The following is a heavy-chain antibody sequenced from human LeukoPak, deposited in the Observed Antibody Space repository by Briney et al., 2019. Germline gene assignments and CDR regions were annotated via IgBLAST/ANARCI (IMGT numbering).Heavy chain of an antibody. CDR1: GFTFSNYW. CDR3: AGTGGYPNWFDP. D-gene: IGHD3-22*01. CDR2: IKDDGGDK. J-gene: IGHJ5*02. V-gene: IGHV3-7*03. Sequence: GSLRLSCAASGFTFSNYWMSWVRQAPGKGLEWVATIKDDGGDKYHVDSVKGRFTISRDNAKNSLYLQMNSLRAEDTAVYYCAGTGGYPNWFDPWGQGTLVTVSS.